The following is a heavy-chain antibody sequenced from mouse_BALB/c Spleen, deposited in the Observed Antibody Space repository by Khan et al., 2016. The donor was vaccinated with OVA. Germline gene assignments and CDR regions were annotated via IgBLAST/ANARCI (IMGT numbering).Heavy chain of an antibody. CDR2: IWGDGST. CDR3: DKWGRTYAMDY. CDR1: GFSITSYG. J-gene: IGHJ4*01. Sequence: QVQLKESGPGLVAPSQSLSITCTVSGFSITSYGVNWVRQPPGKGLEWLGVIWGDGSTNYHSVLRSRLSISKDNSKSQVFLKVNSLQSDDTATYYCDKWGRTYAMDYWGQGTSVTVSS. V-gene: IGHV2-3*01.